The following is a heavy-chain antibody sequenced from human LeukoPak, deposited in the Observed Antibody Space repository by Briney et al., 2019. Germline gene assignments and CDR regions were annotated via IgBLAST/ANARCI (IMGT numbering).Heavy chain of an antibody. CDR1: GYTFTSYG. CDR2: ISAYNGNT. J-gene: IGHJ4*02. V-gene: IGHV1-18*01. CDR3: ERLGGYCSSTSCYPEYYFDY. Sequence: ASVKVSCKASGYTFTSYGISWVRQAPGQGLGWMGWISAYNGNTNYAQKLQGRVTMTTDTSTSTAYMELRSLRSDDTAVYYCERLGGYCSSTSCYPEYYFDYWGQGTLVTVSS. D-gene: IGHD2-2*01.